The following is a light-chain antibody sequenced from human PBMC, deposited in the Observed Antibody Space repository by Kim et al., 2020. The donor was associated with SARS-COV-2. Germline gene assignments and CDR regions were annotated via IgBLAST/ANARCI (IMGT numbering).Light chain of an antibody. CDR2: EDD. CDR1: TGTIASRF. V-gene: IGLV6-57*03. CDR3: QSSDSNSHWV. Sequence: KTLTVSCTRSTGTIASRFVQWYQQRPGSAPTTVIYEDDRRPSGVPVRFSGSLDSSSNSASLTISGLKSEDEADYYCQSSDSNSHWVFGGGTKVTVL. J-gene: IGLJ3*02.